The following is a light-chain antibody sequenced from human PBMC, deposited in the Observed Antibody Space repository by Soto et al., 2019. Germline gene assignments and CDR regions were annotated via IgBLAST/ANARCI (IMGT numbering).Light chain of an antibody. CDR2: GVT. J-gene: IGLJ2*01. CDR1: SSDVGDYNY. V-gene: IGLV2-14*01. Sequence: QSALTQPASVSGSPGQSITISCTGTSSDVGDYNYVSWYLQHPGKAPKLIIYGVTNRPSGISNRFSGSKSGNTASLTISGLQDEDEAAYYCSSYTGTNTLVFGGGTKLTVL. CDR3: SSYTGTNTLV.